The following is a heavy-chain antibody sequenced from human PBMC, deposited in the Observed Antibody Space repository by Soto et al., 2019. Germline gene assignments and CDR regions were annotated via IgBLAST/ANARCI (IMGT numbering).Heavy chain of an antibody. J-gene: IGHJ3*02. CDR1: GGSIISYY. CDR2: IYYSGST. Sequence: QVQLQVSGRGLVKPSETLSLTCTVSGGSIISYYWSWIRQPPGKGLEWIGYIYYSGSTNYNPSLKSRVTISVHTTKNQCSLKLSSVTAADTAVYYCARQRAYPGAFDIWGQGTMVTVSS. CDR3: ARQRAYPGAFDI. D-gene: IGHD2-2*02. V-gene: IGHV4-59*08.